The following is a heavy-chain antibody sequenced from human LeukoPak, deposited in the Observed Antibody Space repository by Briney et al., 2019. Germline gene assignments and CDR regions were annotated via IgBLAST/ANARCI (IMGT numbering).Heavy chain of an antibody. CDR2: IYYSGST. V-gene: IGHV4-59*01. D-gene: IGHD3-10*01. J-gene: IGHJ6*03. CDR3: ARARFSYYYMDV. Sequence: SETLSLTCTVSGGSISSYYWRWIRQPPAKRLEWIGYIYYSGSTNYNPSLKSRVTISVDTSKNQFSLKLSSVTAADTAVYYCARARFSYYYMDVWGKGTTVTVSS. CDR1: GGSISSYY.